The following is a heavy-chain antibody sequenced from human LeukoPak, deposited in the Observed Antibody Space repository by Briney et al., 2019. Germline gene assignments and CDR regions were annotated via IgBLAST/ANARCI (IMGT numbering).Heavy chain of an antibody. CDR1: GGSFSGYY. Sequence: SETLSLTCAVYGGSFSGYYWSWLRQPPGKGLEWIGEINHSGSTNYNPSLKSRVTISVDTSKNQFSLKLSSVTAADTAVYYCARRITMVRGIASAKDWFDPWGQGTLVTVSS. D-gene: IGHD3-10*01. CDR3: ARRITMVRGIASAKDWFDP. CDR2: INHSGST. J-gene: IGHJ5*02. V-gene: IGHV4-34*01.